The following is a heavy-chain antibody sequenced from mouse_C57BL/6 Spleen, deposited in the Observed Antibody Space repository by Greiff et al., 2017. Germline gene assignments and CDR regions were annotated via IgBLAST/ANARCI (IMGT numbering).Heavy chain of an antibody. J-gene: IGHJ2*01. CDR2: IWTGGGT. V-gene: IGHV2-9-1*01. D-gene: IGHD1-1*01. CDR1: GFSLTSYA. CDR3: ASNPLYYYGSGGYFDY. Sequence: VQLQQSGPGLVAPSQSLSITCTVSGFSLTSYAISWVSQPPGKGLEWLGVIWTGGGTNYNSALKSRLSISKDKSKSQVFLKMNSLQTDDTARYYWASNPLYYYGSGGYFDYWGQGTTLTVSS.